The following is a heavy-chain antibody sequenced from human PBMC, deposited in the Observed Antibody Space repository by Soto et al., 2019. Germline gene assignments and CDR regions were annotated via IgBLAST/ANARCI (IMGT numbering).Heavy chain of an antibody. CDR3: ARDYGDPWYYGMDV. CDR2: INVYNGDT. Sequence: GASVKVSCKASGYTFINYGINWVRQAPGQGLEWMGWINVYNGDTNYAQKLQGRVTMTTDTSTSTGYMELRSLRSDDTAVYYCARDYGDPWYYGMDVWGQGTTVTVSS. D-gene: IGHD4-17*01. V-gene: IGHV1-18*01. J-gene: IGHJ6*02. CDR1: GYTFINYG.